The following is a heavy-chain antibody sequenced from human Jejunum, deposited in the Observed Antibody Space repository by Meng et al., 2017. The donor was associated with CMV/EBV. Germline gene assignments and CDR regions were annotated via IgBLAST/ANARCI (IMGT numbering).Heavy chain of an antibody. V-gene: IGHV4-4*07. CDR3: ARESGSYYWFDP. J-gene: IGHJ5*02. CDR1: AGSISGYY. Sequence: VQRQVSGPGRVKSSDTLSLTCFVSAGSISGYYWSWIRQPAGKGLEWIGRIYTSGSTHYNPSLKSRLTMSVDLSNNQISLKLRSVTAADTAVYYCARESGSYYWFDPWGQGTLVTVSS. CDR2: IYTSGST. D-gene: IGHD1-26*01.